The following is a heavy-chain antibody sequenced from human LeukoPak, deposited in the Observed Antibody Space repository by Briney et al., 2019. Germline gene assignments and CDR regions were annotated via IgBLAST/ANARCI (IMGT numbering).Heavy chain of an antibody. Sequence: GGSLRLSCAASGFTFSSYSMNWVRQAPGKGLEWVSSISSSSYIYYADSVKGRFTISRDNAKNSLYLQMNSLRAEDTAVYYCARAGSGSSWYRWFDPWGQGTLVTVSS. CDR2: ISSSSYI. D-gene: IGHD6-13*01. CDR1: GFTFSSYS. J-gene: IGHJ5*02. CDR3: ARAGSGSSWYRWFDP. V-gene: IGHV3-21*01.